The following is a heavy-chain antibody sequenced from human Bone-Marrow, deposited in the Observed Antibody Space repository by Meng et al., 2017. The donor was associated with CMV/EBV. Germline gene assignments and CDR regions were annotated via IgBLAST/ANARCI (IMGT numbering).Heavy chain of an antibody. Sequence: ASVKVSCKASGYTFTGYYMHWVRQAPGQGLEWMGWINPNSGGTNYAQKFQGRVTMTRDTSISTAYMELSRLRSDDTAVYYCARHLPQRGGTGYQLSLARYYGMDVWGQGTTVTVSS. CDR1: GYTFTGYY. V-gene: IGHV1-2*02. CDR2: INPNSGGT. CDR3: ARHLPQRGGTGYQLSLARYYGMDV. J-gene: IGHJ6*02. D-gene: IGHD2-2*01.